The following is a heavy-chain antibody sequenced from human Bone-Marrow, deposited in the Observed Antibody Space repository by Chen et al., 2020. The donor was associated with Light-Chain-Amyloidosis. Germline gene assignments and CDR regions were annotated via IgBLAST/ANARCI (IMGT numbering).Heavy chain of an antibody. D-gene: IGHD5-12*01. CDR2: INPDGTRV. CDR3: SREFTGYDDY. CDR1: GFTFRTSW. Sequence: VQLLESGGGLVQPGGSLRLSCAASGFTFRTSWMHWVRQAPGKGLVWVSRINPDGTRVDYADSVRGRFTISRDDAKSTVYLQMNSLRAEDTAVYYCSREFTGYDDYRGQGTLVTVSS. J-gene: IGHJ4*02. V-gene: IGHV3-74*01.